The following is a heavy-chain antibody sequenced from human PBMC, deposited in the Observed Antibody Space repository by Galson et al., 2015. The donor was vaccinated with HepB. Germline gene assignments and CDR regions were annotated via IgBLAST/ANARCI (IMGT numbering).Heavy chain of an antibody. J-gene: IGHJ4*02. D-gene: IGHD4-11*01. Sequence: SLRLSCAVSGFTFSRFNMNWVRQAPGKGLEWVATINKGGSERYYVDSVKGRFTISRDNARNSLYLQMNSLRAEDTAVYYCARGGMTTFAYWGQGALVTVSS. CDR2: INKGGSER. CDR3: ARGGMTTFAY. CDR1: GFTFSRFN. V-gene: IGHV3-7*01.